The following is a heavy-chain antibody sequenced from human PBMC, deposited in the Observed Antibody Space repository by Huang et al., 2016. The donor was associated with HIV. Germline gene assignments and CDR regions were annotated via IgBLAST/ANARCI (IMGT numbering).Heavy chain of an antibody. V-gene: IGHV4-39*01. D-gene: IGHD3-3*01. Sequence: QVQLQESGRGLVKPSETLSLTCTVSGGSISSSFYYWGWIRQAPGKGLEWIGSMDYSVSTYYNPSLKSRVTISADTSNSQFSLKLTSVTAADSAVYYCVRHRPNYDFWSGYYPYFDDWGQGTLVTVSS. CDR1: GGSISSSFYY. J-gene: IGHJ4*02. CDR3: VRHRPNYDFWSGYYPYFDD. CDR2: MDYSVST.